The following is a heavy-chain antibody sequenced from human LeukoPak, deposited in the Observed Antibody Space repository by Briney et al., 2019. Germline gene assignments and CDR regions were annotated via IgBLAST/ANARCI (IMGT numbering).Heavy chain of an antibody. V-gene: IGHV3-23*01. CDR1: GFTFSNYA. CDR3: AKTQGYSGYDSEFVK. J-gene: IGHJ4*02. CDR2: LTGSGTTT. D-gene: IGHD5-12*01. Sequence: GGSLRLSCAASGFTFSNYAMSWVRQAPGMGLEWVSVLTGSGTTTFYADSVKGRFNISRDNSKNTLYLQMNSLRAEDTAVYFCAKTQGYSGYDSEFVKWGQGTLVSVSS.